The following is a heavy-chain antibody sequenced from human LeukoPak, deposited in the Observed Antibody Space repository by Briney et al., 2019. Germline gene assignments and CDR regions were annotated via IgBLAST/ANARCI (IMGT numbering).Heavy chain of an antibody. CDR3: ARGRYSSGSRRRSTWFDP. V-gene: IGHV4-31*11. CDR1: GGSFSGYY. Sequence: SETLSLTCAVYGGSFSGYYWSWIRQHPGKGLEWIGYIYYSGSTYYNPSLKSRVTISVDTSKNQFSLKLSSVTAADTAVYYCARGRYSSGSRRRSTWFDPWGQGTLVTVSS. J-gene: IGHJ5*02. D-gene: IGHD6-19*01. CDR2: IYYSGST.